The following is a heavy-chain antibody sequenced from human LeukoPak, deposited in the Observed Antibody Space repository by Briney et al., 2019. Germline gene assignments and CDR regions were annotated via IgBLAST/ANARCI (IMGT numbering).Heavy chain of an antibody. D-gene: IGHD2-2*01. CDR3: ARGPIIDIVVIPAAADFYHMDV. V-gene: IGHV1-18*01. CDR1: GYPFTSYG. CDR2: ISAYNGNT. J-gene: IGHJ6*03. Sequence: ASVKVSCKASGYPFTSYGISWVRQAPGQGLEWMGWISAYNGNTNYAQKLQGRVTMTTDSSTSTAYMELRSLRSDDTAVYYCARGPIIDIVVIPAAADFYHMDVWGKGTTVTVSS.